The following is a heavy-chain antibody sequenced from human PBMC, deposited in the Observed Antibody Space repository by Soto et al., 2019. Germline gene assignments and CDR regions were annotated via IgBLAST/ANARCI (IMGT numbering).Heavy chain of an antibody. CDR3: ARRFWEWLLYEPYYFMDV. J-gene: IGHJ6*03. D-gene: IGHD3-3*01. V-gene: IGHV1-8*01. Sequence: ASVKVSCKASGYTFTSYDINWVRQATGQGLEWMGWMNPNSGNTGYAQKFQGRVTMTRNTSISTAYMELSSLRSEDTAVYYCARRFWEWLLYEPYYFMDVWAKGTTVPV. CDR2: MNPNSGNT. CDR1: GYTFTSYD.